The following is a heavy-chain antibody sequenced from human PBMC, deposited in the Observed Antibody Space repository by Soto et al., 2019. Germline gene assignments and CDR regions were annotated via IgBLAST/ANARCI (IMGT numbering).Heavy chain of an antibody. V-gene: IGHV1-2*04. CDR1: GYTFTGYY. Sequence: QVQLVQSGAEVKKPGASVKVSCKASGYTFTGYYMHWVRQAPGQGLEWMGWINPNSGGTNYAQKFQGWVTMTRDTSISTAYMELSRLRSDDTALYYCERGLSYYGSGSYSYFDYWGQGTLVTVSS. CDR3: ERGLSYYGSGSYSYFDY. D-gene: IGHD3-10*01. CDR2: INPNSGGT. J-gene: IGHJ4*02.